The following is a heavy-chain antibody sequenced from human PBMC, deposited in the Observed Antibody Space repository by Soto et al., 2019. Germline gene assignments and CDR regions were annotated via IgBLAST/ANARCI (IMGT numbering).Heavy chain of an antibody. CDR2: ASPLSATT. CDR3: ARGGTAEADF. CDR1: GYTFTGYG. D-gene: IGHD2-21*02. J-gene: IGHJ4*02. Sequence: QAQLVQSGAEVKEPGASVKVSCKASGYTFTGYGITWVRQAPVQGLEWMGWASPLSATTNYAPKFQGRVTMTTDTSTNMAYMELRSLRSDDTAVYYCARGGTAEADFWGQGTLVTVSS. V-gene: IGHV1-18*01.